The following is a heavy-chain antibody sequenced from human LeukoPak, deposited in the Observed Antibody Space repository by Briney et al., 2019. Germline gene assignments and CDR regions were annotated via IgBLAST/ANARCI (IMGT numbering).Heavy chain of an antibody. CDR3: ARDMVSTATPYFDY. CDR1: GYTFTNYF. CDR2: INPNSGGT. V-gene: IGHV1-2*04. Sequence: ASVKVSCKVSGYTFTNYFIHWVRQAPGQGLEWMGWINPNSGGTNYAQEFQGWVTMTRDTSINTAYMELSRLRSDDTAVYYCARDMVSTATPYFDYWGQGTLITVSS. J-gene: IGHJ4*02. D-gene: IGHD3-10*01.